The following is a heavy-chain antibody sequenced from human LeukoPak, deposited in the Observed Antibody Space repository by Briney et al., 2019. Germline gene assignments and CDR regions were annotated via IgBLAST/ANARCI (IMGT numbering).Heavy chain of an antibody. V-gene: IGHV3-23*01. D-gene: IGHD2-8*02. Sequence: GGSLRLSCAASGFTFNNYAMTWVRQAPGKGLEWVSAISVGGSGIYYANSVKGWFTISRDNSKNRLYLKMDSLRVDDTAVYYCARAPWNTGWGQGTLVTVSS. CDR1: GFTFNNYA. CDR3: ARAPWNTG. CDR2: ISVGGSGI. J-gene: IGHJ4*02.